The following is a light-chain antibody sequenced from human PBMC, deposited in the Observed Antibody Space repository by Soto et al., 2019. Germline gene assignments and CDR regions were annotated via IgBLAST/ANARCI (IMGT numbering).Light chain of an antibody. J-gene: IGKJ3*01. CDR1: QSVSSSY. Sequence: EIVLTQSPGTLSLSPGERATLSCRASQSVSSSYLALYQQKPGQAPRLLIYGASSMASAIPDRFSGSWSGTDFTLPISRLQPEDFAVYYCQQYGSSPFTFGPGTKVDIK. CDR3: QQYGSSPFT. V-gene: IGKV3-20*01. CDR2: GAS.